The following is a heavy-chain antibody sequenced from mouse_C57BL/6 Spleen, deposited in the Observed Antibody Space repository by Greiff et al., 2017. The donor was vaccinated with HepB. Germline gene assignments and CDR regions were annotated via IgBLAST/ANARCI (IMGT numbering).Heavy chain of an antibody. CDR1: GYSFTGYY. CDR2: INPSTGGT. Sequence: EVQLQQSGPELVKPGASVKISCKASGYSFTGYYMNWVKQSPEKSLEWIGEINPSTGGTTYNQKFKAKATVTVDKSSSTAYMQLKSLTSEDSAVYYCARSNFYAMDYWGQGTSVTVSS. J-gene: IGHJ4*01. CDR3: ARSNFYAMDY. V-gene: IGHV1-42*01.